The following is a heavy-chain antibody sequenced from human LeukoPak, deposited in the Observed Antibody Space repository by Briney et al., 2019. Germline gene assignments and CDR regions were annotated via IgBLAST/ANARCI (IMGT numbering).Heavy chain of an antibody. CDR3: AREGDYYYDSSGYYYSFDY. D-gene: IGHD3-22*01. CDR2: INAGNGNT. V-gene: IGHV1-3*01. CDR1: GYTFTSYA. Sequence: ASVTVSCTASGYTFTSYAMHWVRQAPGQRLEWMGWINAGNGNTKYSQKFQGRVTITRDTSASTAYMELSSLRSEDTAVYYCAREGDYYYDSSGYYYSFDYWGQGTLVTVSS. J-gene: IGHJ4*02.